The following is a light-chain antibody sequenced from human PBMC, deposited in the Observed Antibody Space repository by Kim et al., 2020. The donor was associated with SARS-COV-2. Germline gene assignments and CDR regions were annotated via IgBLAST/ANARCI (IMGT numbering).Light chain of an antibody. Sequence: QAVVTQPPSASGTPGQRVTISCSGSNSNIGTNAINWYQQFPGTAPKLLIYSNNQRPSGVPDRFSASKSGTSASLDISGLQSGDEADYYCAAWDDNLSGPLFGGGTQLTVL. CDR3: AAWDDNLSGPL. J-gene: IGLJ3*02. CDR1: NSNIGTNA. V-gene: IGLV1-44*01. CDR2: SNN.